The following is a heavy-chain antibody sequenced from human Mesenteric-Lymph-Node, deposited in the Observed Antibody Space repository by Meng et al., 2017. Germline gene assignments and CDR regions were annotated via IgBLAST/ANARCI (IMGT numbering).Heavy chain of an antibody. V-gene: IGHV3-11*04. CDR2: ISPTGGSL. CDR1: GFTLSDYY. Sequence: GGSLRLSCAASGFTLSDYYMTWIRQPPGQGLEWIVSISPTGGSLYYADSVKGRFTISRDNAKNSLYLQMNSLRAEDTAVYYCARDWARSITVTVAGFWGQGTLVTVSS. J-gene: IGHJ4*02. CDR3: ARDWARSITVTVAGF. D-gene: IGHD4-11*01.